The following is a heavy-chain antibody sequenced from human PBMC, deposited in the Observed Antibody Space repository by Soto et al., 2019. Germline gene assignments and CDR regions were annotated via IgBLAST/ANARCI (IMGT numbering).Heavy chain of an antibody. D-gene: IGHD2-2*01. Sequence: QVQLVQSGAEVKKPGASVKVSCKASGYTFTSYDINRVRQATGQGLEWMGWMNRNSGNTDYAKKFQGRVTMPRNTSISTAYMELSSLRSEDTAVYYCARTSMPRGMDVWGQGTTVTVSS. CDR1: GYTFTSYD. J-gene: IGHJ6*02. V-gene: IGHV1-8*01. CDR2: MNRNSGNT. CDR3: ARTSMPRGMDV.